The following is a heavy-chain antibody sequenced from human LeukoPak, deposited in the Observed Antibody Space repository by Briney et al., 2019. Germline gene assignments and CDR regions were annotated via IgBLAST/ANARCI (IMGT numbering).Heavy chain of an antibody. CDR1: GYTFTSYY. CDR2: INPSGGST. CDR3: ARGPYYDFWSGYYNNWFDP. V-gene: IGHV1-46*01. J-gene: IGHJ5*02. D-gene: IGHD3-3*01. Sequence: ASVKVSCKASGYTFTSYYMRWVRQAPGQGLEWMGIINPSGGSTSYAQKFQARVTMTRDTSTSTVYMELSSLRSEDTAVYYCARGPYYDFWSGYYNNWFDPWGQGTLVTVSS.